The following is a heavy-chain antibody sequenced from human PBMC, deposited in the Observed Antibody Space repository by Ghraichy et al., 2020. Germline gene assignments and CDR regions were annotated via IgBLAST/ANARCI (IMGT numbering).Heavy chain of an antibody. CDR1: DSVVTSPHY. J-gene: IGHJ2*01. D-gene: IGHD2-8*01. CDR3: ARGLNQGYCTTTNRPFWCFDL. V-gene: IGHV4-61*01. CDR2: VLHVGRS. Sequence: SETLSLTCPVSDSVVTSPHYWSWIRQSPGKGLYWIGFVLHVGRSHSNPSLVSRVTMSVDTSKNQFSLKLTSVTAADPAMYSLARGLNQGYCTTTNRPFWCFDLWGRDTLVTVAS.